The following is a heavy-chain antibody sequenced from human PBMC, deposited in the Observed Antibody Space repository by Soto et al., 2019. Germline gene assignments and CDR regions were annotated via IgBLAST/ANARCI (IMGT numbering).Heavy chain of an antibody. CDR2: IYYSGST. CDR1: GGSVSSGSYY. CDR3: ARDKITGLFDY. J-gene: IGHJ4*01. D-gene: IGHD2-8*02. V-gene: IGHV4-61*01. Sequence: SETLSLTCTVSGGSVSSGSYYWSWIRQPPGKGLEWIGYIYYSGSTNYNPSLKSRVTISVDTSKNQFSLKLTSVTAADTAVYYCARDKITGLFDYWGHGNLVTVSS.